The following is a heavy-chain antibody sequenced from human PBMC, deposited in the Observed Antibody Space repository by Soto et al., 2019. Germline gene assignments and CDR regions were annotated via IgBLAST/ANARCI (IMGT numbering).Heavy chain of an antibody. V-gene: IGHV1-18*01. CDR1: GYTFTSYG. CDR2: ISAYNGNT. CDR3: ARDQAPIAAAGTVDY. D-gene: IGHD6-13*01. Sequence: ASVKVSCKASGYTFTSYGISWVRQAPGQGLEWMGWISAYNGNTNYAQKLQGRVTMTTDTSTSTAYMELRSLRSDDTAVYYCARDQAPIAAAGTVDYWGQGTLVTVSS. J-gene: IGHJ4*02.